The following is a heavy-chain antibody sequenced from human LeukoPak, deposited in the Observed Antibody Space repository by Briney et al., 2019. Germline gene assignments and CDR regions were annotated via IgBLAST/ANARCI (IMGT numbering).Heavy chain of an antibody. Sequence: SETLSLTCTVSGGSISSSPFSWGWIRQPPGKGLEWIGSIYYSGSTYYNPSLKSRVTISVDTSKNQFSLKLSSVTAADTAVYYCAADTYCYGSGSFSFDYWGQGTLVTVSS. CDR2: IYYSGST. V-gene: IGHV4-39*07. D-gene: IGHD3-10*01. CDR3: AADTYCYGSGSFSFDY. J-gene: IGHJ4*02. CDR1: GGSISSSPFS.